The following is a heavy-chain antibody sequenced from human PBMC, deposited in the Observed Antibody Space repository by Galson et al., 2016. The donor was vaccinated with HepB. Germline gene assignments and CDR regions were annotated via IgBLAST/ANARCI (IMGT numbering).Heavy chain of an antibody. CDR1: GSTFTGYS. J-gene: IGHJ4*02. Sequence: QSGAEVKRSGDSLKISCKASGSTFTGYSMHWVRQAPGQGLEWMGRIIPNSGGTNYAQKFQGRVSMTRDTSTSTFYMELSRLRSDDTAVYYCARAGSRIALYYLDYWGQGTLVTVSS. V-gene: IGHV1-2*06. CDR2: IIPNSGGT. CDR3: ARAGSRIALYYLDY. D-gene: IGHD2-21*01.